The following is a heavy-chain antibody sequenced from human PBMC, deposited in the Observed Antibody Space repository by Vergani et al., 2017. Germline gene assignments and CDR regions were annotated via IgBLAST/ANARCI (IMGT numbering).Heavy chain of an antibody. D-gene: IGHD3-22*01. CDR3: AKTARYYYERGAFDI. Sequence: VQLLESGGGLVQPGGSLRLSCAASGFTFSSYGMHWVRQAPGKGLEWVAVISYDGSNKYYADSVKGRFTISRDNSKNTLYLQMNSLRAEDTAVYYCAKTARYYYERGAFDIWGQGTMVTVSS. CDR1: GFTFSSYG. J-gene: IGHJ3*02. V-gene: IGHV3-30*18. CDR2: ISYDGSNK.